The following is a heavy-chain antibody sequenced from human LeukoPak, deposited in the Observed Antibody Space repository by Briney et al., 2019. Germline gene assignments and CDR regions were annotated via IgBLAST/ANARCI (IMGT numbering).Heavy chain of an antibody. CDR1: GDSITSDY. D-gene: IGHD3-10*01. CDR3: ARLDCISNTCYNY. CDR2: INYGGNS. Sequence: SETLSLTCNVSGDSITSDYWSRIRQSRGKGLEWIGYINYGGNSDYNPSLNSRVTISVNRSKKQVSLKMRSMTAADTAVYYCARLDCISNTCYNYWAPGALVTVSS. V-gene: IGHV4-59*08. J-gene: IGHJ4*02.